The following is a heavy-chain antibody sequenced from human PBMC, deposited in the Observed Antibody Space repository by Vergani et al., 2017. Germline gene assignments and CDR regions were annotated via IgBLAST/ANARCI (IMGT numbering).Heavy chain of an antibody. V-gene: IGHV3-30*19. Sequence: QVQLVESGGGVVQPGRSLRLSCAASGFTFSSYGMHWVRQAPGKGLEWVAVISYDGSNKYYADSVKGRFTISRDNAKNSLYLQMNSLRAEDTAVYYCARFVVVPAALNYWGQGTLVTVSS. J-gene: IGHJ4*02. CDR3: ARFVVVPAALNY. CDR2: ISYDGSNK. D-gene: IGHD2-2*01. CDR1: GFTFSSYG.